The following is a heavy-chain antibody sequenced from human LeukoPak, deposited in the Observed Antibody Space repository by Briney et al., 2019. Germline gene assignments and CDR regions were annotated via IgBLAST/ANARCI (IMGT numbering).Heavy chain of an antibody. CDR3: ARATTIAPETPDY. J-gene: IGHJ4*02. CDR1: GFTFSTYW. Sequence: GGSLRLSCAASGFTFSTYWMTWVRQAPGKGLEWVAHINQDGSAKNYVDSLKGRFTVSRDNAKNSLFLQMNSLRADDTAVYYCARATTIAPETPDYWGQGTLVTVSS. D-gene: IGHD4-11*01. CDR2: INQDGSAK. V-gene: IGHV3-7*01.